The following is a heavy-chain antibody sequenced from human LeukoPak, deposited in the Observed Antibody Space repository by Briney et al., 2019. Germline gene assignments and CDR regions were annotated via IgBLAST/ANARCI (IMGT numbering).Heavy chain of an antibody. CDR1: GYTFTSYA. J-gene: IGHJ5*02. Sequence: ASVTVSCKASGYTFTSYAIHWVRQAPGQRLEWMGWINAGNDNTKYSQKFQGRVTITRDTFASTAYMELSSLRSEDTAVYYCARSSLTYYYGSSGHYSNWFDPWGQGTLVTVSS. CDR2: INAGNDNT. CDR3: ARSSLTYYYGSSGHYSNWFDP. D-gene: IGHD3-22*01. V-gene: IGHV1-3*01.